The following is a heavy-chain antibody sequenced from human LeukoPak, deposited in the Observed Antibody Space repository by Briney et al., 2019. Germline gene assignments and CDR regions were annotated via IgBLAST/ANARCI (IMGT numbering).Heavy chain of an antibody. CDR3: ARVYDYGDYGANDAFDI. V-gene: IGHV1-2*02. CDR1: GYTFTGYY. J-gene: IGHJ3*02. Sequence: ASVKVSCKASGYTFTGYYMHWGRQAPGQGLEWMGWINPNSGGTNYAQKFQRMVTMTRDTSISTAYMQLSRLRSDDTAVYYCARVYDYGDYGANDAFDIWGQGTMVTVSS. D-gene: IGHD4-17*01. CDR2: INPNSGGT.